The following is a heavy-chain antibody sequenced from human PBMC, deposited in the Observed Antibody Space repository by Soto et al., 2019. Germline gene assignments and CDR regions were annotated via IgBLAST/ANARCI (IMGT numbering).Heavy chain of an antibody. D-gene: IGHD2-15*01. J-gene: IGHJ4*02. CDR1: GYTFTGYY. CDR2: INPNSGGT. CDR3: ARGSRVSYCSGGSCPKTYRPFDY. V-gene: IGHV1-2*04. Sequence: ASVKVSCKASGYTFTGYYMHWLRQAPGQGLEWMGWINPNSGGTNYAQKFQGWVTMTRDTSISTAYMELSRLRSDDTAVYYCARGSRVSYCSGGSCPKTYRPFDYWGQGTLVTVSS.